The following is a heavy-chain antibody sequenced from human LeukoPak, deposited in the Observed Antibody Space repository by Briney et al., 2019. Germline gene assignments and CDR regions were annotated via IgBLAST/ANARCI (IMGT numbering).Heavy chain of an antibody. CDR2: IRYDGSTK. D-gene: IGHD5-12*01. CDR3: ARACSRESGYDFVFAK. Sequence: GGSLRLSCAASGFTFSSYGMHWVRQAPGKGLEWVAVIRYDGSTKYYADSVKGRFTISRDNSKNTVYLEMNSLRAGDTAVYYCARACSRESGYDFVFAKWGQGTLVSVSS. CDR1: GFTFSSYG. J-gene: IGHJ4*02. V-gene: IGHV3-33*01.